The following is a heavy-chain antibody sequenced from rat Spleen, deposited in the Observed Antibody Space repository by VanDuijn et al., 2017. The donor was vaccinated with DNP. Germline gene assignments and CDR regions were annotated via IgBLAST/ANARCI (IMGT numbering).Heavy chain of an antibody. J-gene: IGHJ4*01. CDR1: GFTFSDYN. CDR3: TKDLQWYAMDA. V-gene: IGHV5S10*01. Sequence: EVQLVESGGGFVQPGRSLKLSCAASGFTFSDYNMAWVRQAPKKGLEWVATVVYDGSRTYYRDSVKGRFTISRDNAENTVYLQMDSLRSEDTATYYCTKDLQWYAMDAWGQGTSVTVSA. CDR2: VVYDGSRT. D-gene: IGHD1-1*01.